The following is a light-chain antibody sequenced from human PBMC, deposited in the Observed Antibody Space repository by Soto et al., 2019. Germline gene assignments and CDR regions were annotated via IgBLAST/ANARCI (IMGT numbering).Light chain of an antibody. V-gene: IGKV3-20*01. CDR3: QQYGSSPWT. Sequence: IVLTPSPGTLSFSPGASATLSCRASQSVSSNFLAWYQQKPGQAPRLLIYGASSRATGIPDRFSGSGSGTDFTLTISRLEPEDFAVYYCQQYGSSPWTFGQGTKVDIK. J-gene: IGKJ1*01. CDR2: GAS. CDR1: QSVSSNF.